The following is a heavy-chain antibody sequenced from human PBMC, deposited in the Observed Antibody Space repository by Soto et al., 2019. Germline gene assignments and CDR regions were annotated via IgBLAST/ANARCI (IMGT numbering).Heavy chain of an antibody. D-gene: IGHD6-19*01. CDR1: GYTFTDFY. Sequence: ASVKVSCKASGYTFTDFYVHWVRQAPGQGLEWMGWINPNSGGTNYAQNFQGWVTMTRDTSISTAYMELSRLRSDDRAVYYCATSRASIAVAGGTEYYFDYWGQGTLVTVSS. CDR2: INPNSGGT. CDR3: ATSRASIAVAGGTEYYFDY. V-gene: IGHV1-2*04. J-gene: IGHJ4*02.